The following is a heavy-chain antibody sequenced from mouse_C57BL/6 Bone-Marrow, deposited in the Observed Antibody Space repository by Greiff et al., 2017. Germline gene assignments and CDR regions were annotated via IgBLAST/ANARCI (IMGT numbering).Heavy chain of an antibody. Sequence: QVQLKESGTELVKPGASVKLSCKASGYTFTSYWMHWVKQRPGQGLEWIGNINPSNGGTNYNEKFKSKATLTVDKSSSTAYMQLSSLTSEDSAVYYCAREGAHYYAMDYWGQGTSVTVSS. CDR3: AREGAHYYAMDY. J-gene: IGHJ4*01. V-gene: IGHV1-53*01. CDR2: INPSNGGT. CDR1: GYTFTSYW.